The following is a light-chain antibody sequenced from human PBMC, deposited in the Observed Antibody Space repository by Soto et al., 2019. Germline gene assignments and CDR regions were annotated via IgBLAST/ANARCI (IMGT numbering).Light chain of an antibody. Sequence: DIQMTQSPPSLSASVGDRVTITCQASQDIGNSLNWYQHKPGKAPKLVIYDTYYLETRVPSTFSGSGYGTDFTFTISSLRPEDIATYYCQKSDHLPLFGPGTKVDIK. CDR2: DTY. CDR3: QKSDHLPL. V-gene: IGKV1-33*01. CDR1: QDIGNS. J-gene: IGKJ3*01.